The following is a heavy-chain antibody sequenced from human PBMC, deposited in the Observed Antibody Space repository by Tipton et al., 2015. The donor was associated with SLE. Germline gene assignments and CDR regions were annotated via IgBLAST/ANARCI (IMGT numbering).Heavy chain of an antibody. Sequence: TLSLTCAVYGGSFSGYYWSWIRRPPGKGLEWIGELNHSGSTNYNPSLKSRVTISVDTSKNQFSLKLTSVTAADAAVYYCARWGRSSGWYGYWGQGTLVTVSS. CDR3: ARWGRSSGWYGY. V-gene: IGHV4-34*01. CDR1: GGSFSGYY. J-gene: IGHJ4*02. CDR2: LNHSGST. D-gene: IGHD6-19*01.